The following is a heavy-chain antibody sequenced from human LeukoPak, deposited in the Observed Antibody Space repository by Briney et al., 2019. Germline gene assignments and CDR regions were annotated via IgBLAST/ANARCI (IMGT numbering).Heavy chain of an antibody. J-gene: IGHJ5*02. Sequence: ASVKVSCKASGYTFTSYDINWVRQATGQGLEWMGWMNTNSGNTGYAQKFQGRVNMTWNTPISTAYMELSRLRSDDTAVYYCARARYCSGGSCYPRYNWFDPWGQGTLVSVSS. CDR3: ARARYCSGGSCYPRYNWFDP. CDR2: MNTNSGNT. CDR1: GYTFTSYD. V-gene: IGHV1-8*01. D-gene: IGHD2-15*01.